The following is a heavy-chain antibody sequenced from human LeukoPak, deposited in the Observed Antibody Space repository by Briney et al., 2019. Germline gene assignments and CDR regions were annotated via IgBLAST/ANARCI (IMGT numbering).Heavy chain of an antibody. CDR2: ISGSGGST. CDR1: GFTFSSYA. D-gene: IGHD5-18*01. CDR3: ARVPRPGYSYGYFY. J-gene: IGHJ4*02. V-gene: IGHV3-23*01. Sequence: PGGSLRLSCAASGFTFSSYALSWVRQAPGKGLEWVSAISGSGGSTCYADSVKGRFTISRDNSKDTLYLQMNSLRAEDTAVYYCARVPRPGYSYGYFYWGQGTLVTVSS.